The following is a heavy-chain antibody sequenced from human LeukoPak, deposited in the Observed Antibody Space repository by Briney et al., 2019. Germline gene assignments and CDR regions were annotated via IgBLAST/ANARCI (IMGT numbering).Heavy chain of an antibody. CDR3: ARDGYWSGLDRGWWYMDV. Sequence: SVKVSCKASGGTFSSYAISWVRQAPGQGLEWMGGIIPIFGTANYAQKFQDRVTITADESTSTAYMELSSLRSEDTAVYYCARDGYWSGLDRGWWYMDVWGKGTTVTVSS. CDR2: IIPIFGTA. CDR1: GGTFSSYA. V-gene: IGHV1-69*13. D-gene: IGHD3-3*01. J-gene: IGHJ6*03.